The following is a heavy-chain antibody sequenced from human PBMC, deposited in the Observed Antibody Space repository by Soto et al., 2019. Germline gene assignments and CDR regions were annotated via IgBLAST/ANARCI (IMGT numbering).Heavy chain of an antibody. CDR3: ACHAVHSRGITVC. Sequence: QLQLQESGPGLVKPSETLSLTCTVSGGSISSSSYYWGWIRQPPGKGLEWIGSIYYSGSTYYNPCLSFRVTIAVARSKNQLSLELGSVTAADAAVSSCACHAVHSRGITVCWGQGTLVTVS. V-gene: IGHV4-39*01. J-gene: IGHJ4*02. CDR2: IYYSGST. CDR1: GGSISSSSYY. D-gene: IGHD6-19*01.